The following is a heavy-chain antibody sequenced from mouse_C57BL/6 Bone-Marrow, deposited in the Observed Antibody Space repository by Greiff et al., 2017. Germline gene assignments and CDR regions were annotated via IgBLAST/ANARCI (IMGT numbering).Heavy chain of an antibody. Sequence: QVQLQQSGAELVRPGASVTLSCKASGYTFTDYEMHWVKQTPVHGLEWIGAIDPETGGTAYNQKFKGKAILTADKYSRTAYMELRSLTSEDSAVYYCTRRSDYDGFAYWGQGTLVTVSA. V-gene: IGHV1-15*01. CDR3: TRRSDYDGFAY. J-gene: IGHJ3*01. CDR2: IDPETGGT. D-gene: IGHD2-4*01. CDR1: GYTFTDYE.